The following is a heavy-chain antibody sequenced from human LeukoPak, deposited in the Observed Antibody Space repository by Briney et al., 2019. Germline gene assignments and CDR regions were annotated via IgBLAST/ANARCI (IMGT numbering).Heavy chain of an antibody. Sequence: GASVKVSCKASGGTFSSYAISWVRQAPGQGLEWMGGIIPIFGTANYAQKFQGRVTITADESTSTAYMELSSLRSEDTAVYYCARAVADDYYYYGMDVWSQGTTVTVSS. J-gene: IGHJ6*02. CDR1: GGTFSSYA. CDR3: ARAVADDYYYYGMDV. D-gene: IGHD6-19*01. CDR2: IIPIFGTA. V-gene: IGHV1-69*13.